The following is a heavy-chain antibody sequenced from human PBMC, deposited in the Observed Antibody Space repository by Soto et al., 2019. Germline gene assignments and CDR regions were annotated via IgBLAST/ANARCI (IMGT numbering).Heavy chain of an antibody. D-gene: IGHD6-19*01. J-gene: IGHJ4*02. CDR2: INHSGST. CDR1: GGSFSGYY. Sequence: SETLSLTCAVYGGSFSGYYWSWIRQPPGKGLEWIGEINHSGSTNYNPSLKSRVTISVDTSKNQFSLKLSSVTAADTAVYYCARGYKIYSSGWYLDYWGQGTLVTVSS. CDR3: ARGYKIYSSGWYLDY. V-gene: IGHV4-34*01.